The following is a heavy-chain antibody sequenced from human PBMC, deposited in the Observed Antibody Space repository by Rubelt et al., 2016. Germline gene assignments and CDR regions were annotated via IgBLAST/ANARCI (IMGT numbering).Heavy chain of an antibody. Sequence: QVQLVQSGAEVKKPGASVKVSCKASGGTFSSYAISWVRQAPGQGLEWMGGIIPIFGTANYAQKFQGSVTITADESTSTSYMELSSLRSEDTAVYYCATGGDFGVVIPNWFDPWGQGTLVTVSS. V-gene: IGHV1-69*13. CDR1: GGTFSSYA. D-gene: IGHD3-3*01. J-gene: IGHJ5*02. CDR3: ATGGDFGVVIPNWFDP. CDR2: IIPIFGTA.